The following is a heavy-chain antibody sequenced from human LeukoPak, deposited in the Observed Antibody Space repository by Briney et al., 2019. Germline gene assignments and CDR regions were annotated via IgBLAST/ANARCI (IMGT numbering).Heavy chain of an antibody. CDR3: GRARSAAGNFDY. CDR2: IYYSGST. V-gene: IGHV4-31*03. J-gene: IGHJ4*02. D-gene: IGHD6-13*01. Sequence: SQTLSLTCTVSGGSISSGGYYWSWIRQHPGKGLEWIGYIYYSGSTYYNPSLKSRVTIAADTSKNQFSLKLSSVTAADTAVYYCGRARSAAGNFDYWGQGTLVTVSS. CDR1: GGSISSGGYY.